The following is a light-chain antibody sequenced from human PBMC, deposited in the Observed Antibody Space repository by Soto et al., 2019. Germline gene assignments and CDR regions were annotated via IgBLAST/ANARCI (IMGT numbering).Light chain of an antibody. J-gene: IGLJ1*01. Sequence: QSVLTQPASVSGSPGQSITISCTGTSSDVGSYNLVSWYQQHPGKAPKLMIYEVSKWPSGVSNRFSGSKSGNTASLTISGLQDEDESEYYCCSYAGSSTFYVFGTGTKVTVL. CDR3: CSYAGSSTFYV. CDR1: SSDVGSYNL. V-gene: IGLV2-23*02. CDR2: EVS.